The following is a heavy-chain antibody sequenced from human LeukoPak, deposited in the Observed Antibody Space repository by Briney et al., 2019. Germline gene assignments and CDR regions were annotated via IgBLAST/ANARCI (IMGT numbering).Heavy chain of an antibody. CDR2: IYYSGST. V-gene: IGHV4-31*03. CDR1: GGSISSGGYS. D-gene: IGHD4-17*01. J-gene: IGHJ4*02. Sequence: PSETLSLTCTVSGGSISSGGYSWSWIRQHPGKGLEWIGYIYYSGSTYYNPSLKSRVTISVDTSKNQFSLKLSSVTAADTAVYYCAANDYGDYVTYLYWGQGTLVTVSS. CDR3: AANDYGDYVTYLY.